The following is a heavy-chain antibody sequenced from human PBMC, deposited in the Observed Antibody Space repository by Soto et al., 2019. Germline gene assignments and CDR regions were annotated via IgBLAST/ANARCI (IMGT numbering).Heavy chain of an antibody. CDR2: ISGGGGST. J-gene: IGHJ6*02. V-gene: IGHV3-23*01. CDR1: GFTFSSYA. D-gene: IGHD2-15*01. CDR3: AKGVVVVVAATLYYYYGMDV. Sequence: PGGSLRLSCAASGFTFSSYAMSWVRQAPGKXLEWVSAISGGGGSTYYADSVKGRFTISRDNSKNTLYLQMNSLRAEDTAVYYCAKGVVVVVAATLYYYYGMDVWDQGTTVTVCS.